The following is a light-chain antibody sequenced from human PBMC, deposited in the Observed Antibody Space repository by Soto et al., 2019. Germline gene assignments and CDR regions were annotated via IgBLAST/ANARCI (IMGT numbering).Light chain of an antibody. CDR3: QQTRSYPST. J-gene: IGKJ4*01. CDR1: QDVSNW. V-gene: IGKV1-12*02. Sequence: DIQMTQSPSSVSASVGDRVTITCRASQDVSNWLAWYQQRPGKAPNLLIYAASSLQTGVPSRFSGGGFGTDFTLTISSLQAEDFATYYCQQTRSYPSTFGGGTKVEIK. CDR2: AAS.